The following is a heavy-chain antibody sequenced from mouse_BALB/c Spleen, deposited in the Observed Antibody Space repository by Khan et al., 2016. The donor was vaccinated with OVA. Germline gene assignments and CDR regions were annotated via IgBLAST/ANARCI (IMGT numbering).Heavy chain of an antibody. CDR3: ARDYYGNWYFDV. CDR2: IHYSGST. J-gene: IGHJ1*01. D-gene: IGHD1-2*01. V-gene: IGHV3-1*02. CDR1: GYSFTSGYS. Sequence: VQLKESGPDLVKPSQSLSLTCTVTGYSFTSGYSWHWIRQFPGNKLQWMGYIHYSGSTNSTPSLKSRLSINRDTSKNQFFLQLNSVTTEDTATYYCARDYYGNWYFDVWGAGTTVTVSS.